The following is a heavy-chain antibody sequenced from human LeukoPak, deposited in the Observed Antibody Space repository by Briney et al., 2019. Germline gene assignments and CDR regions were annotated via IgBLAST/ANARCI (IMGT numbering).Heavy chain of an antibody. CDR1: GYTLTELS. CDR2: FDAEDGET. D-gene: IGHD6-19*01. J-gene: IGHJ4*02. V-gene: IGHV1-24*01. Sequence: ASVNVSCKVSGYTLTELSMHWVRQAPGKGLEGMGGFDAEDGETIYAQKLQGRVTMTDDTSTDTAYMELSSLRSEDTAVYYCATDSPGYSSGWYTFWGQGTLVTVSS. CDR3: ATDSPGYSSGWYTF.